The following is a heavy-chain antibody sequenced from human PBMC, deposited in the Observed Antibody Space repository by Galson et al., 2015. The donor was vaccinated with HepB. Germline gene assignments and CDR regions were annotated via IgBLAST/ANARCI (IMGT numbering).Heavy chain of an antibody. CDR3: TTDGARSGWYHDAFDI. J-gene: IGHJ3*02. D-gene: IGHD6-19*01. Sequence: SLRLSCVASGFTFSNAWMSWVRQAPGKGLEWVGRIKSKTDGGTTDYAAPVKGRFTITRDDSKNTLYLQMNSLKTEDTAVYYCTTDGARSGWYHDAFDIWGQGTMVTVSS. CDR2: IKSKTDGGTT. V-gene: IGHV3-15*01. CDR1: GFTFSNAW.